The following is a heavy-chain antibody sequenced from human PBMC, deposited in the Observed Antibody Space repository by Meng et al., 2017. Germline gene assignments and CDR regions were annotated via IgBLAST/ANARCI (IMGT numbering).Heavy chain of an antibody. D-gene: IGHD1-26*01. CDR2: AYYRSKWYH. J-gene: IGHJ4*02. Sequence: PGLGKPSQTLSPLCAISGDSVSSNRAAWNWIRQSPSRGLEWLGRAYYRSKWYHDYAESVKSRISIDPDTSKNQFSLQLRSVTPEDSAVYYCARGSYSFDSWGQRTLVTVSS. CDR1: GDSVSSNRAA. V-gene: IGHV6-1*01. CDR3: ARGSYSFDS.